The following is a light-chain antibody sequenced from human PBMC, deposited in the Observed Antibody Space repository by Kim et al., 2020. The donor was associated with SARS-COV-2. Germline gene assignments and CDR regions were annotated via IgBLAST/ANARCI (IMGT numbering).Light chain of an antibody. V-gene: IGKV3-20*01. Sequence: EIVLTQSPGTLSLSPGERATLYCRASQTVSTRYFVWYQQKPGQAPRLLIYGTSTRAAGIPDRFNGSGSGTDFTLTISKLEPEDFAVYYCHQCSSSPYTFGQGTKLEI. CDR1: QTVSTRY. CDR2: GTS. J-gene: IGKJ2*01. CDR3: HQCSSSPYT.